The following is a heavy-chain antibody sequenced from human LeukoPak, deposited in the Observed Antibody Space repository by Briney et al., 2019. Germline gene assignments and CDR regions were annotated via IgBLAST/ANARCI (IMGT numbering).Heavy chain of an antibody. Sequence: GGSLRLSCVASTFSFSRYPMGWVRQAPGKGLEWVSVISAGGDGTYYADPVKGRFTISRDNSKNTLYLQMNSLRAEDTAQYFCAKSLLTTATGTGRAFDIWGQGTMVTVSS. CDR2: ISAGGDGT. CDR3: AKSLLTTATGTGRAFDI. V-gene: IGHV3-23*01. J-gene: IGHJ3*02. D-gene: IGHD1-1*01. CDR1: TFSFSRYP.